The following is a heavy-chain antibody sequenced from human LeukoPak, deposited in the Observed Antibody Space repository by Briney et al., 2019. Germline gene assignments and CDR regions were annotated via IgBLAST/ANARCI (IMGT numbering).Heavy chain of an antibody. CDR1: GYTFTGYY. CDR3: ARWSVYYYDSSGYPY. Sequence: GASVKVSCKASGYTFTGYYMHWVRQAPGQGLEWMGWINPNSGGTNYAQKFQGRVTMTRDTSISTAYMELSRLRSDDTAVYYCARWSVYYYDSSGYPYWGQGTLVTVSS. J-gene: IGHJ4*02. V-gene: IGHV1-2*02. D-gene: IGHD3-22*01. CDR2: INPNSGGT.